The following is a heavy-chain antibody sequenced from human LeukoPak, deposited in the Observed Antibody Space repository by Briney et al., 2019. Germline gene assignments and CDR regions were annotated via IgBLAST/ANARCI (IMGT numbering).Heavy chain of an antibody. J-gene: IGHJ4*02. D-gene: IGHD3-10*01. CDR2: IYSGGST. CDR1: GFTVSSNY. CDR3: AGGSGVVIPFDY. Sequence: GGSLRLSCAASGFTVSSNYMSWVRQAPGKGLEWGSVIYSGGSTYYTDSVKGRFTISRDNSKNTLYLQMNSLRAEDTAVYYCAGGSGVVIPFDYWGQGTLVTVSS. V-gene: IGHV3-53*01.